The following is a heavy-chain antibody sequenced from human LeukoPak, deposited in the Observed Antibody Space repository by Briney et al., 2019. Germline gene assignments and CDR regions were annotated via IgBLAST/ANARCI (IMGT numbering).Heavy chain of an antibody. CDR3: AKDTSGWYPSGMDV. V-gene: IGHV3-23*01. CDR1: GFTFGSYA. D-gene: IGHD6-19*01. J-gene: IGHJ6*02. CDR2: ISGRGGTT. Sequence: GGSLRLSCEASGFTFGSYAMSWVRQAPGKGLEWVSGISGRGGTTYYADSVKGRFTISRDSSKNTLYLQMNSLRAEDTAVYYCAKDTSGWYPSGMDVWGQGTTVTVSS.